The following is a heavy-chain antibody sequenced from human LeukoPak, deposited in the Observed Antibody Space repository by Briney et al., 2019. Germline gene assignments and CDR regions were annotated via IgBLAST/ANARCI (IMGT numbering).Heavy chain of an antibody. D-gene: IGHD1-26*01. CDR2: IIPILVTP. J-gene: IGHJ4*02. CDR3: ARSPLAHSGTYSEE. V-gene: IGHV1-69*16. CDR1: GGSFSSRS. Sequence: SVRLSCTASGGSFSSRSITWVRQAPGQGLESIGGIIPILVTPNYAQKFQGRVTITTDESTTTAYMELTSLRSEDTAVYYCARSPLAHSGTYSEEWGQGTLVTVSS.